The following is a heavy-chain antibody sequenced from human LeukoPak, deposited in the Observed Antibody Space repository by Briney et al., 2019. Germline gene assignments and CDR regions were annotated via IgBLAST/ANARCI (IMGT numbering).Heavy chain of an antibody. CDR3: ARHPSPYYDILTGYYNNWFDP. D-gene: IGHD3-9*01. Sequence: ASVKVSCKASGYTFTGYYMHWVRQAPGQGLEWMGWISAYNGNTNYAQKLQGRVTMTTDTSTSTAYMELRSLRSDDTAVYYCARHPSPYYDILTGYYNNWFDPWGQGTLVTVSS. CDR1: GYTFTGYY. J-gene: IGHJ5*02. V-gene: IGHV1-18*04. CDR2: ISAYNGNT.